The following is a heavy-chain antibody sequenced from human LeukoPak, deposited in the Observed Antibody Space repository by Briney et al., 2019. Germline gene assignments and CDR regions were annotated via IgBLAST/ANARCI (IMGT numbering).Heavy chain of an antibody. CDR3: ARGPHHSTGYCSSTSCTEYFQH. V-gene: IGHV1-69*04. CDR2: IIPILGIA. D-gene: IGHD2-2*01. J-gene: IGHJ1*01. Sequence: SVKVSCKASGGTFSSYAISWVRQAPGQGLEWMGRIIPILGIANYAQKFQGRVTITADKSTSTAYMELSSLRSEDTAVYYCARGPHHSTGYCSSTSCTEYFQHWGQGTLVTVSS. CDR1: GGTFSSYA.